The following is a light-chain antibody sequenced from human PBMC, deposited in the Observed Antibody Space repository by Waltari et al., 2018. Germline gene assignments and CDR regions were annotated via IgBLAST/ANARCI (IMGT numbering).Light chain of an antibody. CDR2: SNN. V-gene: IGLV1-44*01. CDR3: AAWDDSLNGYV. CDR1: SSNIGSNT. Sequence: QSVLTQPPSASGTPGQRVTISCSGSSSNIGSNTVNWYQQLPGTAPKLLIYSNNQPPSGVPGRFSGSKACTSASLAIRGLQSEDEADYYCAAWDDSLNGYVFGTGTKVTVL. J-gene: IGLJ1*01.